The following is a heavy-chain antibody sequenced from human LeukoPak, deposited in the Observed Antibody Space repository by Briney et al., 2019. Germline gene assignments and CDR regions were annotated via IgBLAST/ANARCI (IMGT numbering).Heavy chain of an antibody. CDR2: ISCSGGST. CDR1: GFTFSSYA. J-gene: IGHJ4*02. Sequence: GGSLRLSCAASGFTFSSYAMSWVRQAPGKGLEWVSAISCSGGSTYYADSVKSRFTISRDNSKNTLYLQMNSLRAEDTAVYYCAKDPTVYDSSARKLYYFDYWGQGTLVTVSS. V-gene: IGHV3-23*01. CDR3: AKDPTVYDSSARKLYYFDY. D-gene: IGHD3-22*01.